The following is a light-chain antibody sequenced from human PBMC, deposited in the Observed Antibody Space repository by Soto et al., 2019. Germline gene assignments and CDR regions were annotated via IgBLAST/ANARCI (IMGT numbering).Light chain of an antibody. CDR2: DVN. CDR3: CSYAGSYTWV. J-gene: IGLJ3*02. CDR1: SSDVGGYNY. V-gene: IGLV2-11*01. Sequence: QSALTQPRSVSGSPGQSVTLSCTGTSSDVGGYNYVSWYQQHPGKAPKLMIDDVNKRPSGVSDRFSGSRSGNTASLTISGLQAEDEADYYCCSYAGSYTWVFGGGTKVTVL.